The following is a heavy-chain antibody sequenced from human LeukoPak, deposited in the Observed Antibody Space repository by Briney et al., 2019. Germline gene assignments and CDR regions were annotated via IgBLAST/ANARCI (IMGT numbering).Heavy chain of an antibody. Sequence: PSETLSLTCAVYGGSFSGYYWSWIRQPPGKGLEWIGEINHSGSTNYNPSLKSRVTISVDTSKNQFSLKLRSVTAADTAVYYCARGARMRVRKNWFDPWGQGTLVTVSS. D-gene: IGHD3-10*01. J-gene: IGHJ5*02. CDR3: ARGARMRVRKNWFDP. CDR2: INHSGST. CDR1: GGSFSGYY. V-gene: IGHV4-34*01.